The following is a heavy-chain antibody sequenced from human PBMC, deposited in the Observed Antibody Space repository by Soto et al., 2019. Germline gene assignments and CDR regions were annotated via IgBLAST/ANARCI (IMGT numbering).Heavy chain of an antibody. CDR1: GASISSDY. V-gene: IGHV4-59*08. J-gene: IGHJ6*03. CDR3: ARLIRHFVEGNYYYYMEV. CDR2: IYYSGST. Sequence: KASETLSLTCTVSGASISSDYWSWIRQPPGKGLEWIGYIYYSGSTNYNPSFKSRVTISVDTSKNQFSLKLTSVTAADTAVYYCARLIRHFVEGNYYYYMEVWGKGTTVTVSS. D-gene: IGHD3-9*01.